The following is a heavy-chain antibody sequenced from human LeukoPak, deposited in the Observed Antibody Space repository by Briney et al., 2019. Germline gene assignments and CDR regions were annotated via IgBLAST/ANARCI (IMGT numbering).Heavy chain of an antibody. J-gene: IGHJ3*02. V-gene: IGHV4-61*02. CDR1: GYSISSGSYY. CDR2: IYTSGST. D-gene: IGHD3-3*01. CDR3: ARDSPITIFGVVIKGCAFDI. Sequence: PSETLSLTCAVSGYSISSGSYYWSWIRQPAGKGLEWIGRIYTSGSTNYNPSLKSRVTISVDTSKNQFSLKLSSVTAADTAVYYCARDSPITIFGVVIKGCAFDIWGQGTMVTVSS.